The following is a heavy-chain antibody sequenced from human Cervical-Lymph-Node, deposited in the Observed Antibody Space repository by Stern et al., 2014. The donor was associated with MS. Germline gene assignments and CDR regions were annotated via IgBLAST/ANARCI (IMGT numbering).Heavy chain of an antibody. J-gene: IGHJ4*02. Sequence: VQLVQSGAEVKKSGESLTISCKGSGYSFTTYWIGWVRQMPGKGLEYMGIFYPGDSDPRYSPSFQGQVTISFDASISPAFLNWSSLKASDTATYYCARSPSGVSDPHYFDSWGQGTLVTVSS. V-gene: IGHV5-51*01. CDR2: FYPGDSDP. CDR3: ARSPSGVSDPHYFDS. D-gene: IGHD2-15*01. CDR1: GYSFTTYW.